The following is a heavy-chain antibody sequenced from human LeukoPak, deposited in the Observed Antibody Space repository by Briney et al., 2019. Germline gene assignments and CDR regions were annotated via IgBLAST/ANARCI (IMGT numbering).Heavy chain of an antibody. J-gene: IGHJ6*02. CDR1: GYTFTGYY. V-gene: IGHV7-4-1*02. CDR2: INTNTGNP. Sequence: GASVKVSCKASGYTFTGYYMHWVRQAPGQGLEWMGWINTNTGNPTYAQGFTGRFVFSLDTSVSTAYLQISSLKAEDTAVYYCARSRGYYGSGSYLYYYGMDVWGQGTTVTVSS. CDR3: ARSRGYYGSGSYLYYYGMDV. D-gene: IGHD3-10*01.